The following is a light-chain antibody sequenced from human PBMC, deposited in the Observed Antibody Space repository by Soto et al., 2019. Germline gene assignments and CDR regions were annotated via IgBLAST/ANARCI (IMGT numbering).Light chain of an antibody. CDR1: QSVSTY. CDR3: QQRSNWPLFT. V-gene: IGKV3-11*01. CDR2: GAS. J-gene: IGKJ3*01. Sequence: EIVLTQSPATLSLSPGERATLSCRASQSVSTYLAWYQQKPGQAPRLLIYGASNRATGIPARFSGSGSGTDFTLTISSLEPEDFAVYYCQQRSNWPLFTFGPGTKVDIK.